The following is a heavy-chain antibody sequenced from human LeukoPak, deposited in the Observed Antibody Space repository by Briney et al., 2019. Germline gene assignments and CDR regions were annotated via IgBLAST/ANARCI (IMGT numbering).Heavy chain of an antibody. D-gene: IGHD3-16*02. CDR3: AKSEFSTQKKEPLTDY. V-gene: IGHV3-53*01. Sequence: GGSLRLSCAASGFTVSSNYINWVRQAPGKGLEWVSVLYSGGDTYYADSVKGRFTISRDNSKNTLYLQMNSLRAEDTAVYYCAKSEFSTQKKEPLTDYWGQGTLVTVSS. J-gene: IGHJ4*02. CDR1: GFTVSSNY. CDR2: LYSGGDT.